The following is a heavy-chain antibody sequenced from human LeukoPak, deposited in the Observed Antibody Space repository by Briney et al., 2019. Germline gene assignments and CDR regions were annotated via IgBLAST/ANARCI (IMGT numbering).Heavy chain of an antibody. CDR3: ARAGDESTGHYDSLHF. J-gene: IGHJ3*01. CDR1: GYTFDENH. D-gene: IGHD2-8*02. CDR2: INPKSGAT. V-gene: IGHV1-2*02. Sequence: ASVKVSCKASGYTFDENHIHWVRQAPGQGPEWMGWINPKSGATGSAQQFQGRLTMTRDTPIGTASMDLSGLGLDDTGIYYCARAGDESTGHYDSLHFWGQGTMVTVSS.